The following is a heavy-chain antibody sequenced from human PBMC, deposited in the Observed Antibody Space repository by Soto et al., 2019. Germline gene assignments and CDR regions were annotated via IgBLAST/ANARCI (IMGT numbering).Heavy chain of an antibody. Sequence: PSQTLSLTCAISGDSVSCYNAAWNWIRQSPSRGLEWLGRTYYRSKWYNDYAVSVRSRITINPDTSKNQFSLQLNSVTPEDTGVYYCAREPVGTYYFAHWGQGTLVTVSS. D-gene: IGHD1-1*01. V-gene: IGHV6-1*01. J-gene: IGHJ4*02. CDR2: TYYRSKWYN. CDR1: GDSVSCYNAA. CDR3: AREPVGTYYFAH.